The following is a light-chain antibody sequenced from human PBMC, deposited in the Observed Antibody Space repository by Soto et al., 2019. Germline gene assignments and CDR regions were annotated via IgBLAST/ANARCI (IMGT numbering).Light chain of an antibody. Sequence: QAVVTQPPSVSAAPGQKVTISCSGSSSNIGNNYVSWYQQLPGTAPKLLIYENNKRPSGIPDRFSGSKSGTSATLGITGLQTGDEADYYCGTWDSSLSARGVFGTGTKVTVL. J-gene: IGLJ1*01. CDR3: GTWDSSLSARGV. CDR1: SSNIGNNY. V-gene: IGLV1-51*02. CDR2: ENN.